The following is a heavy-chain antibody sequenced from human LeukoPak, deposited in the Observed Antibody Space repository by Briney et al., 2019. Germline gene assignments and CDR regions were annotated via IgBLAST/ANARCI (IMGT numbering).Heavy chain of an antibody. Sequence: PSETLSLTCAVYGGSFSGYYWSWIRQPLGKGLEWIGEINHSGSTNYNPSLKSRVTISVDTSKNQFSLKLSSVTAADTAVYYCARGPLRHRYYYYYMDVWGKGTTVTVSS. V-gene: IGHV4-34*01. CDR2: INHSGST. CDR3: ARGPLRHRYYYYYMDV. J-gene: IGHJ6*03. CDR1: GGSFSGYY.